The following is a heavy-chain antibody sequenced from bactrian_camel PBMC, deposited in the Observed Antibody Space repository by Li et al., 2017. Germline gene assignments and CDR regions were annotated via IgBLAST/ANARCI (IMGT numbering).Heavy chain of an antibody. D-gene: IGHD6*01. CDR1: GFTFSDYW. CDR2: SKGGDGSA. Sequence: QVQLVESGGGSVQPGGSLRLSCAASGFTFSDYWAYWVRQAPGKGLEWVSFSKGGDGSAYYADSVKGRFTISRDNAKTTVYLQMNSLKPEDAAMYYCAAASSGTKWYGAPLRDHEYNYWGQGTQVTVS. CDR3: AAASSGTKWYGAPLRDHEYNY. V-gene: IGHV3S25*01. J-gene: IGHJ4*01.